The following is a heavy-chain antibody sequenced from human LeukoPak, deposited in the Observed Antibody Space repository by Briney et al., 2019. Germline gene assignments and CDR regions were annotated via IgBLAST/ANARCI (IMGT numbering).Heavy chain of an antibody. J-gene: IGHJ4*02. Sequence: GSSVKVSCKASGGTFSSYAISWVRQGPGQGLEWMGRIIPILGIANYAQKFQGRVTITADKSTSTAYMELSSLRSEDTAVYYCAREMVGVAFGDYWGQGTLVTVSS. CDR1: GGTFSSYA. CDR2: IIPILGIA. D-gene: IGHD2-15*01. V-gene: IGHV1-69*04. CDR3: AREMVGVAFGDY.